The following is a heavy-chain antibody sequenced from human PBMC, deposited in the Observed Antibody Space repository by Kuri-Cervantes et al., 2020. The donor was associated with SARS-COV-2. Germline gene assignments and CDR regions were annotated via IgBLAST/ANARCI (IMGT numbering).Heavy chain of an antibody. J-gene: IGHJ6*03. CDR3: ARVAGEGPIYYYYMDV. Sequence: GGSLRLSCAASGFSLSRYTMNWVRQAPGKALEWVSSISGSGSYIYYADSVKGRFTISKESGENSLYLHMNSLRGDDTAVYYCARVAGEGPIYYYYMDVWGKGITVTVSS. CDR1: GFSLSRYT. CDR2: ISGSGSYI. D-gene: IGHD2-21*01. V-gene: IGHV3-21*01.